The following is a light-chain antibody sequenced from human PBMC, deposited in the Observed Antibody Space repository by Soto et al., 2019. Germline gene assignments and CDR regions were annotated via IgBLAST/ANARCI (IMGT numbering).Light chain of an antibody. V-gene: IGKV3-15*01. CDR1: QRVGSN. Sequence: VLTQTPGTLSLSPGDRATLSCRASQRVGSNYLAWYQQKSGQPPRLLIYGASTRATGIPARFSGSGSGTEFTLTISSLQSEDFAVYYCQQYNNWPPWTFGQGTKVDIK. J-gene: IGKJ1*01. CDR3: QQYNNWPPWT. CDR2: GAS.